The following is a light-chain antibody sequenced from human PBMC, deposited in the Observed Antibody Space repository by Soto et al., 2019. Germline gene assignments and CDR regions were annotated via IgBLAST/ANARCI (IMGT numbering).Light chain of an antibody. CDR3: SSYTSSSGV. Sequence: QSALTQPASVSGSPGQSITISCTGTSCDVGGYNYVSWYQQHPGKAPKLMIYEVSNRPSGVSNRFSGSKSGNTASLTISGLQAEDEADYYCSSYTSSSGVFGTGTKLTVL. CDR2: EVS. J-gene: IGLJ1*01. CDR1: SCDVGGYNY. V-gene: IGLV2-14*01.